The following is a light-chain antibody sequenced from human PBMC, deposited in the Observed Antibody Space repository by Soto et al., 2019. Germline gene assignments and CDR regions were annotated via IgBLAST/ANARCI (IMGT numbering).Light chain of an antibody. V-gene: IGLV1-40*01. CDR2: DNN. CDR3: QSYDSSLSGSV. J-gene: IGLJ7*01. CDR1: SSNIGAGYD. Sequence: QSVLTQSPSVSGGPGQRVTISCTGSSSNIGAGYDVHWYQQLPGTAPKLLIYDNNNRPSGVPDRFSGSKSGTSASLAITGLQPEDEAEYYCQSYDSSLSGSVFGGGTQLTVL.